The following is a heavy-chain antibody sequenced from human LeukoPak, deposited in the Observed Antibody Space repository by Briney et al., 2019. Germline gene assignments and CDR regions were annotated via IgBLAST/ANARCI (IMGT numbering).Heavy chain of an antibody. J-gene: IGHJ3*02. D-gene: IGHD6-13*01. CDR3: AKEVLAAAGRGAFDI. CDR2: ISYDGSNK. Sequence: GGSLRLSCAASGFTFSSYAMHWVRQAPGKGLEWVAVISYDGSNKYYADSVKGRFTISRDNSKNTLYLQMNSLRAEDTAVYYCAKEVLAAAGRGAFDIWGQGTMVTVSS. V-gene: IGHV3-30*04. CDR1: GFTFSSYA.